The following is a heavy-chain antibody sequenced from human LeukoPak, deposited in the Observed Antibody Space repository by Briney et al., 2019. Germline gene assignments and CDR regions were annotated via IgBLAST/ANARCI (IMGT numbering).Heavy chain of an antibody. D-gene: IGHD3-22*01. CDR3: ARDGHDSSGYYEDY. V-gene: IGHV1-2*02. CDR1: GYTFTGYY. Sequence: ASVKVSCKASGYTFTGYYMHWVRQAPGQGLEWMGWINPKSGGTVYAQKFQGRVTMTRDTSSSTAYMELSRLRFDDTAVYYCARDGHDSSGYYEDYWGQGTLVTVSS. CDR2: INPKSGGT. J-gene: IGHJ4*02.